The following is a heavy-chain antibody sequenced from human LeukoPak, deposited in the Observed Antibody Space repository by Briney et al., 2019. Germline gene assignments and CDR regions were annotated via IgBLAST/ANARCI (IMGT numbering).Heavy chain of an antibody. CDR1: GDSINYYY. CDR3: ARLSPGIAFDY. Sequence: PSETLSLTCTVSGDSINYYYWSWIRQSPGKGREWIWYIHYTGTTNYNPSLKSRLTISADTSKNQFSLKLSSVTAADTAVYYCARLSPGIAFDYWGQGTLVTVSS. V-gene: IGHV4-59*12. J-gene: IGHJ4*02. CDR2: IHYTGTT. D-gene: IGHD2-21*01.